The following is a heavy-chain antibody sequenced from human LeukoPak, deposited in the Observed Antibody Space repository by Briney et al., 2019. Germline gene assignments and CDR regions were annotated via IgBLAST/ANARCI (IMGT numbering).Heavy chain of an antibody. D-gene: IGHD3-10*01. J-gene: IGHJ3*02. CDR3: ARDKGITMVRGAHLWVRNAFDI. CDR1: GSSISTYY. Sequence: PSETLSLTCTVSGSSISTYYWNWIRQPPGKALEWIGYIYYSGSTSYNPSLKSRVTISVDTSKNQFSLKLSSVTAADTAVYYCARDKGITMVRGAHLWVRNAFDIWGQGTMVTVSS. CDR2: IYYSGST. V-gene: IGHV4-59*01.